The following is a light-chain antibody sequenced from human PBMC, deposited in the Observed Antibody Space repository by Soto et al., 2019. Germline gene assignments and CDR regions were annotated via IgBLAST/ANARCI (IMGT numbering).Light chain of an antibody. V-gene: IGLV2-14*01. CDR3: SSYTGSSTLVV. CDR1: SSDVGAYDY. J-gene: IGLJ2*01. Sequence: QAVLTQPASVSGSPGQSITISCTGTSSDVGAYDYVSWYRQHPGKAPKLMIYDVTNRPSGVSNRFSGSKSGNTASLTISGLQAEDEADYYCSSYTGSSTLVVFGGGTKLTV. CDR2: DVT.